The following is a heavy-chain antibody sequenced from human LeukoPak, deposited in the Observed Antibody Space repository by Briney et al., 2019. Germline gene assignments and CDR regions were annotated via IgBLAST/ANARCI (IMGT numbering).Heavy chain of an antibody. V-gene: IGHV3-23*01. Sequence: AGGSLRLSCAASGFTFNNYAMSWVRQAPGKGLEWVSAISGSGSSTYCADSVKGRFTISRDNSKNTQYLQMNSLRAEDTAVYYCAKDRRGYSYGQFDYWGQGTLVTVSS. D-gene: IGHD5-18*01. CDR2: ISGSGSST. CDR1: GFTFNNYA. J-gene: IGHJ4*02. CDR3: AKDRRGYSYGQFDY.